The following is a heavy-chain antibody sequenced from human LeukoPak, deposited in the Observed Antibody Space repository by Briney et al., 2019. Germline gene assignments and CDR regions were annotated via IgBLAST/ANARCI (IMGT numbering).Heavy chain of an antibody. CDR3: ASMSGYYFVY. D-gene: IGHD3-3*01. V-gene: IGHV3-66*01. CDR1: GFTVSSNY. Sequence: PGGSLRLSCAASGFTVSSNYMSWVRQAPGKGLEWVSVIYSGGSTYYADSVKGRFTTSRDNSKSTLYLQMNSLRAEDTAVYYCASMSGYYFVYWGQGTLVTVSS. J-gene: IGHJ4*02. CDR2: IYSGGST.